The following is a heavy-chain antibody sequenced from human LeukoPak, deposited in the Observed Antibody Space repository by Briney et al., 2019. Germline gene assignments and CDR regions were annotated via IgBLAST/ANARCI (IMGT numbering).Heavy chain of an antibody. CDR3: ARDPSIVVVAATQYYFDY. CDR2: ISGSGGST. CDR1: GFTFSSYA. V-gene: IGHV3-23*01. Sequence: AGGSLRLSCAASGFTFSSYAMSWVRQAPGKGLEWVSAISGSGGSTYYADSVKGRFTISRDNSKNTLYLQMNSLRTEDTAVYYCARDPSIVVVAATQYYFDYWGQGTLVTVSS. D-gene: IGHD2-15*01. J-gene: IGHJ4*02.